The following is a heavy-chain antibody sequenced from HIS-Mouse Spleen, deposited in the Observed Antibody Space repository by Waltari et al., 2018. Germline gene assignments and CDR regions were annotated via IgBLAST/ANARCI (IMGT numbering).Heavy chain of an antibody. J-gene: IGHJ3*02. D-gene: IGHD6-13*01. CDR1: GGSISSYY. CDR3: AAPGYSSSWYAFDI. Sequence: QVQLQESGPGLVKPSETLSLTCTVSGGSISSYYWSWIRQPPGKGLEWIGYIYYSGSNNYNPSLKSRVTISVDTSKNQFSLKLSAVTAADTAVYYCAAPGYSSSWYAFDIWGQGTMVTVSS. V-gene: IGHV4-59*08. CDR2: IYYSGSN.